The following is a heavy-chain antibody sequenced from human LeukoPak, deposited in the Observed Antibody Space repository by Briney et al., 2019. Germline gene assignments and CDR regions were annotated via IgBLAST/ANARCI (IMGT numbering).Heavy chain of an antibody. V-gene: IGHV4-4*02. CDR2: IYHSGST. D-gene: IGHD1-20*01. CDR3: ARAYNYNLRGYYFDY. Sequence: SGTLSLTCAVSGGSISSSNWWSWVRQPPGKGLEWIGEIYHSGSTNYNPSLKSRVTISVDKSKNQFSLKLSSVTAADTAVYYCARAYNYNLRGYYFDYWGQGTLVTVSS. CDR1: GGSISSSNW. J-gene: IGHJ4*02.